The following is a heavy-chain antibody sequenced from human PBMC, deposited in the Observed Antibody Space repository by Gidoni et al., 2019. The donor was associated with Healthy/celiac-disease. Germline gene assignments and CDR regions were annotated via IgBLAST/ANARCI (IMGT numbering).Heavy chain of an antibody. Sequence: EVQLVESGGGLVKPGGSLRLSCAASGFTFSSYSMNWVRQAPGKGLEWVSSISSSSSYIYYADSVKGRFTISRDNAKNSLYLQRNSLRAEDTAVYYCARDQTNMITFGGVIANNYYYYGMDVWGQGTTVTVSS. CDR3: ARDQTNMITFGGVIANNYYYYGMDV. D-gene: IGHD3-16*02. CDR1: GFTFSSYS. J-gene: IGHJ6*02. V-gene: IGHV3-21*01. CDR2: ISSSSSYI.